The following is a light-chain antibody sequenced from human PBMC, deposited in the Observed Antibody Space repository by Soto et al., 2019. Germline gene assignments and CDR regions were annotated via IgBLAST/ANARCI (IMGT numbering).Light chain of an antibody. CDR2: GAS. J-gene: IGKJ4*01. Sequence: EIEMKQSPATLSLAPGERVTLSCRASESVSTNLAWYQQKAGQAPRLLIYGASTRATGIPARFSGSGSGTEFTLTISSLQSEDFAVYYCQQYSDWPPAFGGGTKVDIK. V-gene: IGKV3-15*01. CDR1: ESVSTN. CDR3: QQYSDWPPA.